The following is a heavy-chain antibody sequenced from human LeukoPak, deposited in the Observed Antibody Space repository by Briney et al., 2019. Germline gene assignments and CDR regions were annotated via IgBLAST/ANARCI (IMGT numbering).Heavy chain of an antibody. Sequence: PGGSLRLSCVASGFSFNTYWMSWVRQAPRKGLEWVANIKQDGSEKYYVDSVKGRFTISRDNAKNSVYLQMNSLRAEDTAVYYCAKIGDDFGDYFDYWGQGTLVTVSS. J-gene: IGHJ4*02. CDR3: AKIGDDFGDYFDY. CDR1: GFSFNTYW. CDR2: IKQDGSEK. V-gene: IGHV3-7*01. D-gene: IGHD4-17*01.